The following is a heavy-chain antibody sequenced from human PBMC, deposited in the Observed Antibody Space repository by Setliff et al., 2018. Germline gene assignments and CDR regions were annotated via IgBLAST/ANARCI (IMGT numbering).Heavy chain of an antibody. CDR3: ARVALVVVIRNAFDI. CDR1: GGSISSGGYY. V-gene: IGHV4-31*03. D-gene: IGHD2-21*01. Sequence: SETLSLTCTVSGGSISSGGYYWSWIRQHPGKGLEWIGYIYYSGSTYYNPSLKSRVTISVDTSKNQFSLKLSSVTAAGTAVYYCARVALVVVIRNAFDIWGQGTMVTV. J-gene: IGHJ3*02. CDR2: IYYSGST.